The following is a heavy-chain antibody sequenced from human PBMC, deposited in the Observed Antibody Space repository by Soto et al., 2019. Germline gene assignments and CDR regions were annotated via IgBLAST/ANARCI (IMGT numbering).Heavy chain of an antibody. CDR1: GGTFSSYA. D-gene: IGHD7-27*01. CDR2: IIPIFGTA. Sequence: QVQLVQSGAEVKKPGSSVKVSCKASGGTFSSYAISWVRQAPGQGLEWMGGIIPIFGTADYAQKFQGRVTSTADDFPSTAYMELSSLRSEDTAVYYCRRQLGGNHYYYGMDVWGQGTTVTVSS. J-gene: IGHJ6*02. V-gene: IGHV1-69*12. CDR3: RRQLGGNHYYYGMDV.